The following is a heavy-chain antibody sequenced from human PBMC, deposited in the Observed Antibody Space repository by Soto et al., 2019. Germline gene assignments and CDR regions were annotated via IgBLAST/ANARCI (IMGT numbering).Heavy chain of an antibody. CDR3: ARESIAARS. Sequence: SQTLSLTCAVYGGSFSGYYWSWIRQPPGKGLEWIGEINHSGSTNYNPSLKSRVTISVDTSKNQFSLKLSSVTAADTAVYYCARESIAARSWGQGTLVTVSS. CDR1: GGSFSGYY. V-gene: IGHV4-34*01. CDR2: INHSGST. D-gene: IGHD6-6*01. J-gene: IGHJ4*02.